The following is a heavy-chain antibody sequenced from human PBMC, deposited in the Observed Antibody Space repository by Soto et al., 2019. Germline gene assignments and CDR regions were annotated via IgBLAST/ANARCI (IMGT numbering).Heavy chain of an antibody. CDR1: GYSFTSYW. J-gene: IGHJ6*02. CDR3: ATHQKMVVAGHYYYYGMDV. CDR2: IDPSDSYT. V-gene: IGHV5-10-1*01. D-gene: IGHD6-19*01. Sequence: GESLKISCKGSGYSFTSYWISWVRQMPGKGLEWMGRIDPSDSYTNYSPSFQGHVTISADKSISTAYLQWSSLKASDTAMYYCATHQKMVVAGHYYYYGMDVWGQGTTVTVSS.